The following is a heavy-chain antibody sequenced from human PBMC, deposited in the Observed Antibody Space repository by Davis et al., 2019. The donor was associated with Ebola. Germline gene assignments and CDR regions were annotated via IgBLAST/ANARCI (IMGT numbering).Heavy chain of an antibody. D-gene: IGHD1-7*01. CDR2: IYYSGGT. J-gene: IGHJ4*02. V-gene: IGHV4-39*01. CDR3: ARGTKGYNWKYAYDY. Sequence: SETLSLTCTVSGGSISSSSYYWGWIRQPPGKGLEWTGSIYYSGGTYYNPSLKSRVTISVDTSKNQFSPKLTSVTAADTAVYYCARGTKGYNWKYAYDYWGQGTLVTVSS. CDR1: GGSISSSSYY.